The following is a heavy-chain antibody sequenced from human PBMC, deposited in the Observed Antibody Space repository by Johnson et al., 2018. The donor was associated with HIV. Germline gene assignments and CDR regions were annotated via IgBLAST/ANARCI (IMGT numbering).Heavy chain of an antibody. CDR2: IYSGGST. CDR1: GFTVSSNY. D-gene: IGHD1-7*01. Sequence: VQLVESGGGLVQPGGSLRLSCAASGFTVSSNYMSWVRQAPGKGLEWVSVIYSGGSTYYADSVKVRFTISRDNSKNTLYLQMNSLRAEDTAVYYCARDSGTTRLSAFDIWGQGTMVTVSS. J-gene: IGHJ3*02. V-gene: IGHV3-66*02. CDR3: ARDSGTTRLSAFDI.